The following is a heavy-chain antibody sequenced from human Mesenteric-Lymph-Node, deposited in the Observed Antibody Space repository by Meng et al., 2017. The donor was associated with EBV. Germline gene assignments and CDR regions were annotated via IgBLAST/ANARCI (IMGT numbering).Heavy chain of an antibody. D-gene: IGHD3-22*01. CDR3: AGPVDYYDSSGTYFDY. CDR1: GGSFSGYY. J-gene: IGHJ4*02. Sequence: QVQLQQWGAGLFKPSETLSLTCAVYGGSFSGYYWSWIRQPPGKGLEWIGEINHSGSTNYNPSLKSRVTISVDTSKNQFSLKLSSVTAADTAVYYCAGPVDYYDSSGTYFDYWGQGILVTVSS. V-gene: IGHV4-34*01. CDR2: INHSGST.